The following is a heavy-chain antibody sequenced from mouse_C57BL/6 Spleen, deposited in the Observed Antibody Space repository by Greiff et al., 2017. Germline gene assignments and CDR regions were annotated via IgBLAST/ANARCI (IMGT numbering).Heavy chain of an antibody. D-gene: IGHD1-1*01. CDR3: AREGYYGAMDY. CDR1: GYTFTSYW. Sequence: QVQLQQPGAELVRPGSSVKLSCKASGYTFTSYWMHWVKQRPIQGLEWIGNIDPSDSDTHYNQKFKDKATLTVDKSSSTAYMQLSSLTSEYSAVYYSAREGYYGAMDYWGQGTSVTVSS. V-gene: IGHV1-52*01. J-gene: IGHJ4*01. CDR2: IDPSDSDT.